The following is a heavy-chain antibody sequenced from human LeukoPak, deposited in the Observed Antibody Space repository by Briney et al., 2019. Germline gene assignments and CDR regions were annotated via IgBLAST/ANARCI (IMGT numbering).Heavy chain of an antibody. J-gene: IGHJ4*02. Sequence: GGSLGLSCAASGFTFSSYWMHWIRQAPGKGLVWVSRINSDGGSTSYADPVKGRFTISRDNARNTLFLQMNSLIAEDTAVYYCARVMVGATHWGQGNLVTVSP. CDR2: INSDGGST. CDR1: GFTFSSYW. CDR3: ARVMVGATH. V-gene: IGHV3-74*01. D-gene: IGHD1-26*01.